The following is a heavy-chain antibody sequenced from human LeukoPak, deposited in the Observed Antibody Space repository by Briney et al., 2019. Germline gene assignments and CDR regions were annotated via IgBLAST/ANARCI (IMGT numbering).Heavy chain of an antibody. J-gene: IGHJ5*02. V-gene: IGHV4-34*01. CDR2: INHSGST. Sequence: SETLSLTCAVYGGSFSGYYWSWIRQPPGKGLEWIGEINHSGSTNYNPSLKSRVTISVDTSKNQFSLKLSSVTAADTAVYYCARGLRNCQLPMGSWGQGTLVTVSS. CDR1: GGSFSGYY. CDR3: ARGLRNCQLPMGS. D-gene: IGHD2-2*01.